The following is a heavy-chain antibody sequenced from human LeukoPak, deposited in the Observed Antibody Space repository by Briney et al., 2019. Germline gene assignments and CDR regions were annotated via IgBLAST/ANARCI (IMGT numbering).Heavy chain of an antibody. CDR2: IIPIFGTA. Sequence: SVKVSCKASGGTFSSYAISWVRQAPGQGLEWMGGIIPIFGTANYAQKFQGRVTITTDESTSTAYMELSSLRSEDTAVYYCARFGYYDSSGYFDYWGQGTLVAVSS. D-gene: IGHD3-22*01. V-gene: IGHV1-69*05. CDR1: GGTFSSYA. CDR3: ARFGYYDSSGYFDY. J-gene: IGHJ4*02.